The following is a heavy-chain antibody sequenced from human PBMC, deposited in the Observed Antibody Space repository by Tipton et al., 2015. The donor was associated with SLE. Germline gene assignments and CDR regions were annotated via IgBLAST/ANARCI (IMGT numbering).Heavy chain of an antibody. CDR1: GGSISSSSYY. D-gene: IGHD1-26*01. CDR3: VRSYDY. Sequence: TLSLTCTVSGGSISSSSYYWGWIRQPPGKGLEWIGSIYHSGSTYYNPSLKSRVTISVDTSKNQFSLKLSSVTAADTAVHYCVRSYDYWGQGTLVTVSS. V-gene: IGHV4-39*07. CDR2: IYHSGST. J-gene: IGHJ4*02.